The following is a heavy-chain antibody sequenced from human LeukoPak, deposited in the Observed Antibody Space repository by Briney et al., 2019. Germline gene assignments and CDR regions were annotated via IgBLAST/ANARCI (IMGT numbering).Heavy chain of an antibody. CDR1: GFTFTSDW. CDR3: ARWVNYYDSSGYYWHPLDH. D-gene: IGHD3-22*01. V-gene: IGHV3-7*01. CDR2: IKQDGSEE. J-gene: IGHJ4*02. Sequence: GGSLRLSCAAAGFTFTSDWMSWVRQAPGKWRECLANIKQDGSEEYYVDSVKGRFNIPRDNAKNSLYLQMNSLSAEDTAVYYCARWVNYYDSSGYYWHPLDHWGQGTLVTVSS.